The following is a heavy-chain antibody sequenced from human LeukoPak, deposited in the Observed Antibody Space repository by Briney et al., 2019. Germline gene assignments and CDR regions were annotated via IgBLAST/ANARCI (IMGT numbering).Heavy chain of an antibody. V-gene: IGHV3-30*18. D-gene: IGHD6-13*01. CDR2: ISYDGSNK. CDR3: AKDISAHAIAAATDI. J-gene: IGHJ3*02. CDR1: GFTFSSYG. Sequence: GGSLRLSCAASGFTFSSYGMHWVRQAPGKGLEWVAVISYDGSNKYYADSVKGRFTISRDNSKNTLYLQMNSLRAEDTAVYYCAKDISAHAIAAATDIWGQGTMVTVSS.